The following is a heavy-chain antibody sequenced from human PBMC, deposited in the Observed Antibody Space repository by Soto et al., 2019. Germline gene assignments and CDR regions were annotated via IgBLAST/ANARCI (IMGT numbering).Heavy chain of an antibody. CDR1: GDSVSSNSAA. CDR2: TYYRSKWYN. Sequence: LSQTLSLTCAISGDSVSSNSAAWNRIRQSPSRGLEWLGRTYYRSKWYNDYAVSVKSRITINPDTSKNQFSLQLNSVTPEDTAVYYCARGGLRFLGILAFDIWGQGTMVTVSS. J-gene: IGHJ3*02. V-gene: IGHV6-1*01. CDR3: ARGGLRFLGILAFDI. D-gene: IGHD3-3*01.